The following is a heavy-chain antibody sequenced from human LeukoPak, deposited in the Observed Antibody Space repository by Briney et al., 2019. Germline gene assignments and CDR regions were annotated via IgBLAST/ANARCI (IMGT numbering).Heavy chain of an antibody. V-gene: IGHV1-2*02. Sequence: GASVKVSCTASGYTFTGYYIHWVRRAPGQGLEWMGWINPNSGGTNYAQNFQGRVTMSRDTSINTAYMELSRLTSDDTAMYYCARVGSGSSYNGAFDIWGQGTVVTVSS. CDR2: INPNSGGT. CDR1: GYTFTGYY. D-gene: IGHD3-10*01. J-gene: IGHJ3*02. CDR3: ARVGSGSSYNGAFDI.